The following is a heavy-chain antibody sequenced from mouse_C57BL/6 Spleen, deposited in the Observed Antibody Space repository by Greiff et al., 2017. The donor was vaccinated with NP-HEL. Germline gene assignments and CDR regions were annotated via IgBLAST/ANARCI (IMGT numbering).Heavy chain of an antibody. CDR3: ARDTDGYYEYFDV. Sequence: EVQVVESEGGLVQPGSSMKLSCTASGFTFSDYYMAWVRQVPEKGLEWVANINYDGSSTYYLDSLKSRFIISRDNAKNILYLQMSSLKSEDTATYYCARDTDGYYEYFDVWGTGTTVTVSS. D-gene: IGHD2-3*01. CDR2: INYDGSST. V-gene: IGHV5-16*01. CDR1: GFTFSDYY. J-gene: IGHJ1*03.